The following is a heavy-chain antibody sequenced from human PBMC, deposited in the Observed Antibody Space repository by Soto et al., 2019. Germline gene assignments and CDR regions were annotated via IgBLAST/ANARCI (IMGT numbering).Heavy chain of an antibody. CDR2: ISLYSDGT. CDR1: GYTFSNYG. J-gene: IGHJ5*02. CDR3: ARVVPGAEAWFGP. Sequence: ASVKVSCKTSGYTFSNYGITWVRQAPGQPLEWLGWISLYSDGTNYAQKFQGRVSMTTDTSTTTAYMELRGLRSDDTAVYYCARVVPGAEAWFGPWGQGTLVTVSS. V-gene: IGHV1-18*01. D-gene: IGHD2-2*01.